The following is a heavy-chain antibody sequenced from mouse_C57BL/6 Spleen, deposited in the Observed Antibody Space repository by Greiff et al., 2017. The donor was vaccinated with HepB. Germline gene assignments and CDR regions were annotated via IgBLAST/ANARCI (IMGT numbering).Heavy chain of an antibody. Sequence: VKLQQSGAELVKPGASVKMSCKASGYTFTTYPIEWMKQNHGKSLEWIGNFHPYNDDTKYNEKFKGKATLTVEKSSSTVYLELSRLTSDDSAVYYCARRYYSNSAWFAYWGQGTLVTVSA. CDR2: FHPYNDDT. D-gene: IGHD2-5*01. CDR3: ARRYYSNSAWFAY. V-gene: IGHV1-47*01. J-gene: IGHJ3*01. CDR1: GYTFTTYP.